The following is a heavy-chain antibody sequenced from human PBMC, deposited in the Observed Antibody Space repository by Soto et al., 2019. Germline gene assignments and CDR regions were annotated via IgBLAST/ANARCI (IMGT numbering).Heavy chain of an antibody. Sequence: SETLSLTCTVSGGSISSSSYYWGWIRQPPGKGLEWIGSIYYSGSTYYNPSLKSRVTISVDTSKNQFSLKLSSVTAADTAVYYCARQGGRYSSSWLVPAQKWGQGTLVTVSS. D-gene: IGHD6-13*01. CDR2: IYYSGST. J-gene: IGHJ4*02. CDR3: ARQGGRYSSSWLVPAQK. CDR1: GGSISSSSYY. V-gene: IGHV4-39*01.